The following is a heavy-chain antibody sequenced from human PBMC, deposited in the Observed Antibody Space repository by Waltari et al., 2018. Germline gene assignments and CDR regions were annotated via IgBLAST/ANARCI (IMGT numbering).Heavy chain of an antibody. CDR3: ARDRRVYDSSGKGDLNWFDP. D-gene: IGHD3-22*01. V-gene: IGHV4-34*01. CDR1: GGSFSGYY. Sequence: QVQLQQWGAGLLKPSETLSLTCAVYGGSFSGYYWGWFRQPPGKGLEWIGEINHSGSTNYNPSLKSRVTISVDTSKNQFSLKLSSVTAADTAVYYCARDRRVYDSSGKGDLNWFDPWGQGTLVTVSS. J-gene: IGHJ5*02. CDR2: INHSGST.